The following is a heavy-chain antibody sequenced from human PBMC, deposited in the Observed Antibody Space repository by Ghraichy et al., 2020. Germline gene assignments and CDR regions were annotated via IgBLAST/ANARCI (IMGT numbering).Heavy chain of an antibody. CDR3: AKAGGYSTGWWVDYYDD. Sequence: LSLTCAASGFTFSGYAMNWVRQAPLKGLQWVSSISKSGGSTYYADYVKGRFTISRDNSKNTLYLQMDRLRVDDTAVYYCAKAGGYSTGWWVDYYDDWGQGTLVTVSS. CDR2: ISKSGGST. D-gene: IGHD6-19*01. V-gene: IGHV3-23*01. CDR1: GFTFSGYA. J-gene: IGHJ4*02.